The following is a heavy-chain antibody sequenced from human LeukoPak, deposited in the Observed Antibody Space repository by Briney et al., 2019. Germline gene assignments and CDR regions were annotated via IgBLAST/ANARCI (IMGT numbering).Heavy chain of an antibody. D-gene: IGHD3-9*01. J-gene: IGHJ4*02. Sequence: GGSLRLSCAASGFTFSEYSMNWVRQAPGKGLEWISYIGISSGNTKYADSVKGRFTISRDNSKSTLFLQMNSLRAEDTAVYFCAKDIRDYEVLTGSGGIDYWGQGTLVTVDS. CDR1: GFTFSEYS. V-gene: IGHV3-48*01. CDR2: IGISSGNT. CDR3: AKDIRDYEVLTGSGGIDY.